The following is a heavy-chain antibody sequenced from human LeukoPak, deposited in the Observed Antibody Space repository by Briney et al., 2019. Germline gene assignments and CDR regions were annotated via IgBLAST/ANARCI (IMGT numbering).Heavy chain of an antibody. CDR2: IKQDGSEK. CDR1: GFTFSSYW. D-gene: IGHD2-8*01. V-gene: IGHV3-7*01. CDR3: ATQDEDCTNGVCYKPSYAYYYYMDV. J-gene: IGHJ6*03. Sequence: PGGXXRLSCAASGFTFSSYWMSWVRQAPGKGLEWVANIKQDGSEKYYVDSVKGRFTISRDNAKNSLYLQMNSLRAEDTAVYYCATQDEDCTNGVCYKPSYAYYYYMDVWGKGTTVTVSS.